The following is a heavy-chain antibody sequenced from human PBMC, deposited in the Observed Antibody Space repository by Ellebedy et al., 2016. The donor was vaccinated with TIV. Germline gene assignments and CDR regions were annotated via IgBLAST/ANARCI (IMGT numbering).Heavy chain of an antibody. CDR3: ARDKDRPDCSSTSCYGRRYFDY. CDR2: IYYSGST. V-gene: IGHV4-59*12. J-gene: IGHJ4*02. CDR1: GGSISSYY. Sequence: SETLSLXXTVSGGSISSYYWSWIRQPPGKGLEWIGYIYYSGSTYYNPSLKSRVTISVDTSKNQFSLKLSSVTAADTAVYYCARDKDRPDCSSTSCYGRRYFDYWGQGTLVTVSS. D-gene: IGHD2-2*01.